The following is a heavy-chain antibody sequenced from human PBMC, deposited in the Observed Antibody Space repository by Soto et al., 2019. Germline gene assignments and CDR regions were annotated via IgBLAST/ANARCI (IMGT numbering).Heavy chain of an antibody. D-gene: IGHD3-10*01. J-gene: IGHJ4*02. CDR3: TKDRIIMIRGVLIFHY. Sequence: QVQLVQSGAEVKKPGASVKVSCKAFGYTLSNYALHWVRQAPGQRPEWMGWINPDNGNTKYTQKLQGRITITRDTSASTAYMELDSLTSEDTAVYYCTKDRIIMIRGVLIFHYWGQGTLVTVSS. V-gene: IGHV1-3*01. CDR2: INPDNGNT. CDR1: GYTLSNYA.